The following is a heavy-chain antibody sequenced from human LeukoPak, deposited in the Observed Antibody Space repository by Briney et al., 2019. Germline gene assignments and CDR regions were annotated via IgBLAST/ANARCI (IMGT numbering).Heavy chain of an antibody. CDR3: ATLSDSVAGNTRTSNDY. CDR2: FDPEDGET. Sequence: ASVKVSCKVSGYTLTELSMHWVRQAPGKGLEWMGGFDPEDGETIYAQKFQGRVTMTEDTSTDTAYMELSSLRSEDTAVYYCATLSDSVAGNTRTSNDYWGQGTLVTVSS. J-gene: IGHJ4*02. D-gene: IGHD6-19*01. CDR1: GYTLTELS. V-gene: IGHV1-24*01.